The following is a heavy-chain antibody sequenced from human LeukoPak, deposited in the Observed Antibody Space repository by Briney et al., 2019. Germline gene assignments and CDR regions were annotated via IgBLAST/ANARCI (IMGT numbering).Heavy chain of an antibody. CDR2: IIPIFGTA. V-gene: IGHV1-69*01. D-gene: IGHD1-1*01. CDR1: GGTFSSYA. CDR3: ARDWNPPSDSHAFDI. J-gene: IGHJ3*02. Sequence: SVKVSCKASGGTFSSYAISWVRQAPGHGLEWMGGIIPIFGTANYAQKFQGRVTITADESTSTAYMELSSLRSEDTAVYYCARDWNPPSDSHAFDIWGQGTTVTVSS.